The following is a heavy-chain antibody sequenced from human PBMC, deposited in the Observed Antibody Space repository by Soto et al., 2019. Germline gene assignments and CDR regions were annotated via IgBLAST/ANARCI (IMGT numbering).Heavy chain of an antibody. CDR3: AKAPYSSSSSGMDV. CDR1: GFAFDDYA. J-gene: IGHJ6*02. D-gene: IGHD6-6*01. CDR2: ISWNSGSI. V-gene: IGHV3-9*01. Sequence: GGSLRLSCAASGFAFDDYAMHWVRQAPGEGLEWVSGISWNSGSIGYADSVKGRFTISRDNAKNSLYLQMNSLRAEDTALYYCAKAPYSSSSSGMDVWGQGTTVTVSS.